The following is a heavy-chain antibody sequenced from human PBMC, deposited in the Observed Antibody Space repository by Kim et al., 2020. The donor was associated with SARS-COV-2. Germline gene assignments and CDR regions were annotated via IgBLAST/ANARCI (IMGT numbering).Heavy chain of an antibody. Sequence: GGSRRRSCEASGLTGSWRSMWWVRASAVGGRAWVSVIFSGDYTNYADSVKGRSIISRDNSKNTLYLLLNSLRAEDTAVYYCARLPGNNYFDYWGQGTLVT. J-gene: IGHJ4*02. CDR3: ARLPGNNYFDY. CDR1: GLTGSWRS. CDR2: IFSGDYT. V-gene: IGHV3-53*01. D-gene: IGHD1-1*01.